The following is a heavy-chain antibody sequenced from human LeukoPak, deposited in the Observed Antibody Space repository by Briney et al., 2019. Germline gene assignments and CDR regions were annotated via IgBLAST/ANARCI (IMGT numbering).Heavy chain of an antibody. D-gene: IGHD3-22*01. CDR1: GYTFSSYG. J-gene: IGHJ3*02. CDR2: ISADNGNT. Sequence: GASVKVSCKASGYTFSSYGISWVRQAPGQGLEWMGWISADNGNTDYAQKLQGRVTITTDTSTSTAYMELRSLRSDDTAVYHCASSDSSGYGAFDIWGQGTMVTVSS. CDR3: ASSDSSGYGAFDI. V-gene: IGHV1-18*01.